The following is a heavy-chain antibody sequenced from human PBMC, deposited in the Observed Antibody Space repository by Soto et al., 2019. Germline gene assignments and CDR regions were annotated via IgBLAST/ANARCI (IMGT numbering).Heavy chain of an antibody. CDR1: GYTFTSYG. J-gene: IGHJ6*02. D-gene: IGHD2-8*01. V-gene: IGHV1-18*01. Sequence: QVQLVQSGAEVKKPGASVKVSCKASGYTFTSYGISWVRQAPGQGLEWMGWISAYNGNTNYAQKFQGRVTMTTDTYTSTAYMELRSLRSDDTAVYYCARGGKYCTTGVCSFSGMDVWGQGTTVTVSS. CDR3: ARGGKYCTTGVCSFSGMDV. CDR2: ISAYNGNT.